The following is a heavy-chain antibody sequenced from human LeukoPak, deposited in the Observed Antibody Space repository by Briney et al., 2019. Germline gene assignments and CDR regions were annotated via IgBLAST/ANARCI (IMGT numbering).Heavy chain of an antibody. CDR2: INPSGGST. CDR1: GYTFTGYY. D-gene: IGHD3-10*01. CDR3: AKGYGSGGIDI. Sequence: GASVKVSCKASGYTFTGYYMHWVRQAPGQGLEWMGWINPSGGSTSYAQKFQGGVTMTRDTSTSTVYMELSSLRSEDTAVYYCAKGYGSGGIDIWGQGTMVTVSS. J-gene: IGHJ3*02. V-gene: IGHV1-46*01.